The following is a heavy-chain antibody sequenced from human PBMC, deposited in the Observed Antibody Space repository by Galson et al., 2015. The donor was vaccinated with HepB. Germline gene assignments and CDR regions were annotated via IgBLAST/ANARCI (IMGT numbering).Heavy chain of an antibody. CDR1: GFTFSSYG. CDR3: AKDFVCSGGSCLPYYYYGMDV. J-gene: IGHJ6*02. Sequence: SLRLSCAASGFTFSSYGMHWVRQAPGKGLEWVAVISYDGSNKYYADSVKGRFTISRDNSKNTLYLQMNSLRAEDTAVYYCAKDFVCSGGSCLPYYYYGMDVWGQGTTVTVSS. V-gene: IGHV3-30*18. CDR2: ISYDGSNK. D-gene: IGHD2-15*01.